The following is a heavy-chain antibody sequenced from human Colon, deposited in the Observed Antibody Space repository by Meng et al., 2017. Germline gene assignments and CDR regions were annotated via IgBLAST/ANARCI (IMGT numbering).Heavy chain of an antibody. V-gene: IGHV6-1*02. D-gene: IGHD5-12*01. CDR3: ARGLGGYENDY. J-gene: IGHJ4*01. CDR1: GDSVSSNRAV. CDR2: TYYRSQWYS. Sequence: PLHQSGPGLVKPSQTLSLTCAISGDSVSSNRAVWNWIRQSPSRGLEWLGRTYYRSQWYSDYAPSVQGRITVNPDTSKNEFSLQLNSVTSDDTAVYYCARGLGGYENDYWGQGSQVTVSS.